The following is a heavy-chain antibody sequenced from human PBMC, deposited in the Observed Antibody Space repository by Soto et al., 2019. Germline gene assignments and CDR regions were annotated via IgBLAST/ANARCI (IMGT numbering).Heavy chain of an antibody. Sequence: QVQLVESGGGVVQPGRSLRLSCAASKFTFRSYAVHWVRQAPGKGLEWVAIISSDGTNKYYAASVQGRFTISRDNSKNTVSLQVTSMGTEDTAGYYCARATSPYDFWRALEFDPWGQGTLVTVSS. D-gene: IGHD3-3*01. CDR1: KFTFRSYA. CDR3: ARATSPYDFWRALEFDP. CDR2: ISSDGTNK. J-gene: IGHJ5*02. V-gene: IGHV3-30-3*01.